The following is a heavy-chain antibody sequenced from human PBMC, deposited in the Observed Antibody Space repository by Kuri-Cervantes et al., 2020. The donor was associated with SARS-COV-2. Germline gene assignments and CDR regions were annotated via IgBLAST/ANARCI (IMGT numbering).Heavy chain of an antibody. CDR3: ARRHYDFWSGYYHDY. J-gene: IGHJ4*02. CDR2: IYYSGST. CDR1: SRSVSSGSYY. D-gene: IGHD3-3*01. V-gene: IGHV4-61*01. Sequence: ETLSLTWTVSSRSVSSGSYYWNWLLQPPGKGLEWIGYIYYSGSTNYNPSLKSRVTISVATSKNQFSLKLSSVTAADTAVYYCARRHYDFWSGYYHDYWGQGTLVTVSS.